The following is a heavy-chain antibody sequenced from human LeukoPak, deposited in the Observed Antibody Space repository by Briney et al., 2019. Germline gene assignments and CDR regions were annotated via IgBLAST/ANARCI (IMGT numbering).Heavy chain of an antibody. V-gene: IGHV3-30*02. J-gene: IGHJ4*02. CDR1: GFTFSSYG. Sequence: GGSLRLSCAASGFTFSSYGMHWVRQAPGKGLEWVAFLRYDGSNKYYADAVKGRFTISRDNSKNTLYLQMNSLRAEDTAVYYCAKDASWYGEYFDYWGQGTLVTVSS. D-gene: IGHD6-13*01. CDR3: AKDASWYGEYFDY. CDR2: LRYDGSNK.